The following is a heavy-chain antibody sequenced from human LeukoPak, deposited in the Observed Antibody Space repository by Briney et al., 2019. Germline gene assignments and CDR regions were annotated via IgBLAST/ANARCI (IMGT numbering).Heavy chain of an antibody. J-gene: IGHJ3*02. D-gene: IGHD1-26*01. CDR3: ASGGSYLYDAFVI. CDR1: GFTVSSNY. V-gene: IGHV3-66*02. CDR2: IYSGGNT. Sequence: GGSLRLSCAASGFTVSSNYMTWVRQAPGKGLEWVSVIYSGGNTYYADSVKGRFTISRDKSKNMLYLQMNSLRAADTAVYYCASGGSYLYDAFVIWGQGTMVSVS.